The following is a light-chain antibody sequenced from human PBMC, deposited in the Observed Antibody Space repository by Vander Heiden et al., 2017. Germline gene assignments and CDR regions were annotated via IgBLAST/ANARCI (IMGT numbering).Light chain of an antibody. Sequence: QSALTQPPSASGSPGQPVTIPCTGTSSDVGGYNYVSWYQQHPGKAPKLMIYEVTQRPSGVPNRFSGSKSGNTASLTVSGLQTEDEADYYCSSYAGSNNRVVFGGGTKLTVL. CDR2: EVT. V-gene: IGLV2-8*01. CDR3: SSYAGSNNRVV. J-gene: IGLJ2*01. CDR1: SSDVGGYNY.